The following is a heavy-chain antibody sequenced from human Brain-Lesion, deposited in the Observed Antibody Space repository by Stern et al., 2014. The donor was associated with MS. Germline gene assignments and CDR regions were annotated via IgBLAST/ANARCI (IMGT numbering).Heavy chain of an antibody. CDR1: EYTFTYRY. J-gene: IGHJ2*01. CDR2: ITPFNGNT. D-gene: IGHD1-26*01. CDR3: AQSGNYDWYFDL. Sequence: QVPLVQSGAEVRKPGSSVNVSCKASEYTFTYRYLHWVRQAPGQALEGMGWITPFNGNTLYAQKFQDRVTITADRSLSTAYMELSSLTSEDTAMYFCAQSGNYDWYFDLWGRGTLVTVSS. V-gene: IGHV1-45*02.